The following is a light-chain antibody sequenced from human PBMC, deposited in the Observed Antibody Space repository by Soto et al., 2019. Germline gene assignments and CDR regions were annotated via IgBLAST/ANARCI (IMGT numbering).Light chain of an antibody. J-gene: IGKJ5*01. CDR2: GAS. V-gene: IGKV3-11*01. CDR3: QQRSNWPIT. Sequence: EIVMTQSPATLSVSPGERATLSCRASQSVSSNLAWYQQKPGQAPRLLIYGASNRATGVPARFRGSGSGTDFTLTISSLEPEDFSVYYCQQRSNWPITFGQGTRLEIK. CDR1: QSVSSN.